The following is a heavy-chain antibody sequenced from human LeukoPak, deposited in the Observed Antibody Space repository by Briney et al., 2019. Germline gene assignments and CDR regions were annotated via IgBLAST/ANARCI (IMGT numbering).Heavy chain of an antibody. V-gene: IGHV3-48*03. J-gene: IGHJ4*02. D-gene: IGHD2-2*01. CDR1: GFTFSSYE. CDR2: ISSSGSTI. Sequence: GGSLRLSYAASGFTFSSYEMNWVRQAPGKGLEWVSYISSSGSTIYYADSVKGRFTISRDNAKNSLYLQMNSLRAEDTAVYYCARSGVPAAILIDYWGQGTLVTVSS. CDR3: ARSGVPAAILIDY.